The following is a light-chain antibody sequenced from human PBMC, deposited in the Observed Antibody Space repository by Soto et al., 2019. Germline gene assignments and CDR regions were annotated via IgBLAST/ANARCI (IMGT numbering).Light chain of an antibody. CDR2: EVT. V-gene: IGLV2-18*02. Sequence: QSALTQPPSVSGSPGQSVTISCTGTSSDVGKYDRVSWYQQPPGTAPRLIMYEVTNRPSGVPARFSGSKSGNTASLTISGLQAEDEADYFGRSYTSASRYVFGAGTKLTVL. CDR3: RSYTSASRYV. J-gene: IGLJ1*01. CDR1: SSDVGKYDR.